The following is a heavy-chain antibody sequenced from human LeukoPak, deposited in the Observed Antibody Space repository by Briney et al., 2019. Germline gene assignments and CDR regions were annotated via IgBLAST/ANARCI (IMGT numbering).Heavy chain of an antibody. CDR2: VYSSGSSGST. D-gene: IGHD3-16*01. J-gene: IGHJ4*02. CDR3: ASHYYDTSDSYSFDS. CDR1: GGSISGYY. V-gene: IGHV4-59*08. Sequence: SETLSLTCSVSGGSISGYYWSWIRQPPGKGLEWIGYVYSSGSSGSTGYNPSLKSRVTISLDTSDNHFSLKLSSVTAADTAVYYCASHYYDTSDSYSFDSWGQGTLVTVSS.